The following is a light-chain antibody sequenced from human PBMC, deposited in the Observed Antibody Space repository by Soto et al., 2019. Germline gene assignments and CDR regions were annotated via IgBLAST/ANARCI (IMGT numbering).Light chain of an antibody. CDR3: QQYATSPLA. Sequence: ENVLTQSPGTLSLSPGESATLSCRASQNVARNYLAWFQQRPGQAPRLLIYDASTRATGIPDRFRGSGSGTDFTLTISRLEPEDFAVYFCQQYATSPLAFGGGTKVDI. J-gene: IGKJ4*01. CDR1: QNVARNY. CDR2: DAS. V-gene: IGKV3-20*01.